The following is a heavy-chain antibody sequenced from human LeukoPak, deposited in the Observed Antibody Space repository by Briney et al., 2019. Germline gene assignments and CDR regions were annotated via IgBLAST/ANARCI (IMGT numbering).Heavy chain of an antibody. V-gene: IGHV4-39*07. D-gene: IGHD2-15*01. CDR2: INHSGST. Sequence: SETLSLTCSVSGGSISSSAYYWSWLRQPPGTGLEWIGEINHSGSTNYNPSLKSRVTISVDTSKNQFSLKLSSVTAADTAVYYCARETGYCSGGSCYPSSFDYWGQGTLVTVSS. CDR1: GGSISSSAYY. J-gene: IGHJ4*02. CDR3: ARETGYCSGGSCYPSSFDY.